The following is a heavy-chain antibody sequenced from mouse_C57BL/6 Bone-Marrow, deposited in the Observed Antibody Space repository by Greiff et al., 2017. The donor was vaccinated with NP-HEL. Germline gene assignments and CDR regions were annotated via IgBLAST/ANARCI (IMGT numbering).Heavy chain of an antibody. CDR3: ANILQRAY. CDR1: GYSITSGYY. D-gene: IGHD2-10*01. J-gene: IGHJ3*01. V-gene: IGHV3-6*01. Sequence: EVQLQESGPGLVKPSQSLSLTCSVTGYSITSGYYWNWIRQFPGNKLEWMGYISYDGSNNYNPSLKNRISITRDTSKNQFFLKLNSVTTEDTATYYCANILQRAYWGQGTLVTVSA. CDR2: ISYDGSN.